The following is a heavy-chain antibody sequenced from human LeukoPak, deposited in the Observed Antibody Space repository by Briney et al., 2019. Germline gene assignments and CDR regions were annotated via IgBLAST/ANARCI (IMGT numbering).Heavy chain of an antibody. Sequence: PSGTLSLTCAVSGGSISSSNWWSWVRQPPGKGLEWIGEIYHSGSTNYNPSLKSRVTISVDKSKNQFSLKLSSVTAADTAVYYCARDAYCSSTSCPWGFGFDPWGQGTLVTVSS. CDR2: IYHSGST. J-gene: IGHJ5*02. V-gene: IGHV4-4*02. D-gene: IGHD2-2*01. CDR1: GGSISSSNW. CDR3: ARDAYCSSTSCPWGFGFDP.